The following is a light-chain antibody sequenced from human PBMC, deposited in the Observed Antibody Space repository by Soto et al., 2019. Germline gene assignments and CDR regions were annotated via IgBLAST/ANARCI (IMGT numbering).Light chain of an antibody. CDR2: GAS. V-gene: IGKV3-15*01. J-gene: IGKJ3*01. CDR3: QQYNNWPPFT. CDR1: QSVSSS. Sequence: EIVMTQSPATLSVSPGERVTLSCRASQSVSSSLAWYQQKPGQAPRLLIYGASTRATGIPARSSGSGSGTEFTLTISSLQSEDFAVYYCQQYNNWPPFTFGAGTKVDIK.